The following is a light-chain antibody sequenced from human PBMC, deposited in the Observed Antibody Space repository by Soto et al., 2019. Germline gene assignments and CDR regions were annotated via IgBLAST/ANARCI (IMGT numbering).Light chain of an antibody. CDR3: QRSYNRLT. CDR1: QSVTKY. J-gene: IGKJ4*01. V-gene: IGKV3-11*01. Sequence: EIVLTQSPATLSLSPGERATLSCRASQSVTKYLAWYHQRPGQAPRLLIFDASNRATGIPARFSGSGSGTYSTITISSLESEFSGIYYCQRSYNRLTFGGGTKVEIK. CDR2: DAS.